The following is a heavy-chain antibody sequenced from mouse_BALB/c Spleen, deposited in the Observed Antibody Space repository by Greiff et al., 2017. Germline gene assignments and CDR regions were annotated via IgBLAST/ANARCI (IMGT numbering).Heavy chain of an antibody. CDR2: ISSGGSYT. J-gene: IGHJ3*01. CDR1: GFTFSSYG. Sequence: EVQVVESGGDLVKPGGSLKLSCAASGFTFSSYGMSWVRQTPDKRLEWVATISSGGSYTYYPDSVKGRFTISRDNAKNTLYLQMSSLKSEDTAMYYCARQGTYSFAYWGQGTLVTVSA. V-gene: IGHV5-6*01. D-gene: IGHD2-10*01. CDR3: ARQGTYSFAY.